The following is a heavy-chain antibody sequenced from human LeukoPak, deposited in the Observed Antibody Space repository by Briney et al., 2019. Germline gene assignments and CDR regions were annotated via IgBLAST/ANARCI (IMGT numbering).Heavy chain of an antibody. Sequence: GASVKLSFKASGYTFTGYYMDWVRQAPGQGLEWMGRINPNSGGTNYAQKFQGRVTITRDTSISTAYMELSRLRSDDTAVYYCAREVVATLFSRPNLGYWGQGTLVTVSS. CDR1: GYTFTGYY. D-gene: IGHD5-12*01. V-gene: IGHV1-2*06. CDR3: AREVVATLFSRPNLGY. J-gene: IGHJ4*02. CDR2: INPNSGGT.